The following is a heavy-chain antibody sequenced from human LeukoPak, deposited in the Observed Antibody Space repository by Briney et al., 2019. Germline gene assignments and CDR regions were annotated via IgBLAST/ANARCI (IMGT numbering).Heavy chain of an antibody. V-gene: IGHV4-4*07. Sequence: PSETLSLTCTVSGGSISSYYWSWIRQPAGKGLEWIGRIYTSGSTNYNPSLKSRVTMSVDTSKNQFSLKLSSVTAADTAVYYCAREIYSSSWYDWFDPWGQGTLVTVST. CDR1: GGSISSYY. J-gene: IGHJ5*02. D-gene: IGHD6-13*01. CDR2: IYTSGST. CDR3: AREIYSSSWYDWFDP.